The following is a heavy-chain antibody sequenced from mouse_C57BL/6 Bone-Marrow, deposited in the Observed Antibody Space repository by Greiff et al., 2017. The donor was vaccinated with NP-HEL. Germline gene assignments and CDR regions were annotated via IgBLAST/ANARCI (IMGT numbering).Heavy chain of an antibody. Sequence: EVHLVESGPGLVKPSQSLSLTCSVTGYSITSGYYWNWIRQFPGNKLEWMGYISYDGSNKYNPSLKNRISITRDTSKNQFFLKLNSVTTEDTATYYCSKRASHYYGSSYWYFDVWGTGTTVTVSS. CDR1: GYSITSGYY. J-gene: IGHJ1*03. V-gene: IGHV3-6*01. CDR3: SKRASHYYGSSYWYFDV. CDR2: ISYDGSN. D-gene: IGHD1-1*01.